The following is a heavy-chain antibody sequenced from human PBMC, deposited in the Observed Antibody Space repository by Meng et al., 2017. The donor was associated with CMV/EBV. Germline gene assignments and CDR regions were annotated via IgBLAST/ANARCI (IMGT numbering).Heavy chain of an antibody. CDR1: GDSVSSNSAA. V-gene: IGHV6-1*01. CDR2: TYYRSKWYN. D-gene: IGHD3-3*01. CDR3: ARETIFGVVIIWDWFDP. Sequence: SQTLSLTCAISGDSVSSNSAAWNWIRQSPSRGLEWLGRTYYRSKWYNDYAVSVKSRITIDPDTSKNQFSLQLNSVTPEDTAVYYCARETIFGVVIIWDWFDPWGQGTLVTVSS. J-gene: IGHJ5*02.